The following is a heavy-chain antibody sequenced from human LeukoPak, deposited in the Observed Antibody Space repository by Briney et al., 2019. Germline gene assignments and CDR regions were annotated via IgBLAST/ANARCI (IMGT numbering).Heavy chain of an antibody. Sequence: GGSLRLSXAASGFTFSSYAMSWVRQAPGKGLEWVSAIGGSGGSTYYADSVKGRFTISRDNSKNTLYLQMNSLRAEDTAVYYCAKDLVHIVVVTAEGDYWGQGTLVTVSS. CDR3: AKDLVHIVVVTAEGDY. J-gene: IGHJ4*02. CDR2: IGGSGGST. CDR1: GFTFSSYA. D-gene: IGHD2-21*02. V-gene: IGHV3-23*01.